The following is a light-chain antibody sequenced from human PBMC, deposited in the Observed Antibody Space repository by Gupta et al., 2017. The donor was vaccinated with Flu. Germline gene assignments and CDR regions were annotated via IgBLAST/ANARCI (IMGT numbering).Light chain of an antibody. CDR1: SSDVGGYNY. Sequence: QSALTQPASVSGSPGPSITISCTGTSSDVGGYNYVSWYQQHPGKPPKLMIYEVSKRPSGVANRFSGSKAGNTASLTISGRQAEDEADYYCSSYTSSSTLAFGGGTKLTVL. V-gene: IGLV2-14*01. CDR3: SSYTSSSTLA. CDR2: EVS. J-gene: IGLJ2*01.